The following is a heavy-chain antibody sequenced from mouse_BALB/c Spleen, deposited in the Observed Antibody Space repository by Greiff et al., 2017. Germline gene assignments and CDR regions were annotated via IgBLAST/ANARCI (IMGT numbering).Heavy chain of an antibody. V-gene: IGHV2-2*02. D-gene: IGHD2-10*02. CDR3: AMYGNYPYYYAMDY. CDR1: GFSLTSYG. Sequence: VQLVESGPGLVAPSQSLSITCTVSGFSLTSYGVHWVRQSPGKGLEWLGVIWSGGSTDYNAAFISRLSISKDNSKSQVFFKMNSLQANDTAIYYCAMYGNYPYYYAMDYGGQGTSVTVAS. J-gene: IGHJ4*01. CDR2: IWSGGST.